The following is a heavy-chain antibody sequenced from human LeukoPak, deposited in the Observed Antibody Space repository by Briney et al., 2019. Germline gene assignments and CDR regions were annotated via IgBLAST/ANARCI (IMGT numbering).Heavy chain of an antibody. CDR2: ISYDGSNK. D-gene: IGHD3-10*01. CDR3: AKDHPWFGEPTDAFDI. CDR1: GFTFSSYG. V-gene: IGHV3-30*18. J-gene: IGHJ3*02. Sequence: GGSLRLSCAASGFTFSSYGMHWVRQAPGKGLEWVAVISYDGSNKYYADSVKGRFTISRDNSKNTLYLQMNSLRAEDTAVYYRAKDHPWFGEPTDAFDIWGQGTMVTVSS.